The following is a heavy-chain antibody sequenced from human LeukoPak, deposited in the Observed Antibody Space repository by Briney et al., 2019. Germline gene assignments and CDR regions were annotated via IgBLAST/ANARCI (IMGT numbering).Heavy chain of an antibody. CDR3: ATSGGFNSPRHY. CDR2: VCYNGTT. CDR1: GDSISSYF. Sequence: SETLSLTCSVSGDSISSYFWAWIRQPPGKGLEWIGYVCYNGTTNHNPSLRNRVAISIDTSKNQFSLKLNSATAADTAVYYCATSGGFNSPRHYWGQGTLVTVSS. V-gene: IGHV4-59*01. J-gene: IGHJ4*02. D-gene: IGHD3-16*01.